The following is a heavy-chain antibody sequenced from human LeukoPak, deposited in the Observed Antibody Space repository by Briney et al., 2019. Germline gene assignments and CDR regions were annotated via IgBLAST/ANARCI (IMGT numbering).Heavy chain of an antibody. Sequence: GGSLRLSCAASGFTFSSYSMNWVRQAPGKGLEWVSSISSTSTYIYYADSVKGRFTISRDNAKNSLYLQMNSLRIEDTAVYYCARGSGSYDYWGQGTLVTVSS. CDR2: ISSTSTYI. V-gene: IGHV3-21*01. J-gene: IGHJ4*02. CDR3: ARGSGSYDY. D-gene: IGHD1-26*01. CDR1: GFTFSSYS.